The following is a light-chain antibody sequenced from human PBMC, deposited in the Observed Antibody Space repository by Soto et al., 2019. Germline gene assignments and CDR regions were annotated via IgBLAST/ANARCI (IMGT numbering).Light chain of an antibody. V-gene: IGLV2-8*01. CDR3: SSHAGSNNPFV. CDR1: SSDVGGYNY. J-gene: IGLJ1*01. Sequence: QSVLTQPPSASGSPGQSVTISCTGTSSDVGGYNYVSWYQQHPGKAPKVMIYDVNKRPSGVPDRFSGSKSGNTASLTVSGLQAEDEAYYYCSSHAGSNNPFVFGTGTKVTVL. CDR2: DVN.